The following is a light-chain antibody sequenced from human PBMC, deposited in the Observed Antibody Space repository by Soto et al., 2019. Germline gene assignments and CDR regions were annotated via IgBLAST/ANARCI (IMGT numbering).Light chain of an antibody. V-gene: IGLV2-14*01. J-gene: IGLJ1*01. CDR2: EVS. CDR1: SSDIGGYDY. CDR3: SSYTGSSTLYV. Sequence: QSALTQPASVSGSPGQSITISCTGTSSDIGGYDYVSWYQQHPGKVPKLMIFEVSNRPSGVSYRFSGSKSGNTASLTISGLQAEDEAYYYCSSYTGSSTLYVFGNGTKVTVL.